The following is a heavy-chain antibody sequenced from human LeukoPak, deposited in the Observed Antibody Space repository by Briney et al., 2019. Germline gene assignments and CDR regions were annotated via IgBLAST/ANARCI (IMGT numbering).Heavy chain of an antibody. CDR3: ARAAVLDY. CDR2: IYPGDSNT. CDR1: GYTFTSYW. D-gene: IGHD2-15*01. Sequence: GESLKISCKASGYTFTSYWIGWVRQMPGKGLEWVGSIYPGDSNTRYSPSFQGQVTISADKSINTAYLQWSSLKASDTAIYYCARAAVLDYWAQGTLVTVSS. V-gene: IGHV5-51*01. J-gene: IGHJ4*02.